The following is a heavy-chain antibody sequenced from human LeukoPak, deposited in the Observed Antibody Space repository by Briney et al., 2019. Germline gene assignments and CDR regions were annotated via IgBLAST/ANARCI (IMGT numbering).Heavy chain of an antibody. Sequence: QPGGSPRLSCAASGFTFSSYWMSWVRQAPGKGLEWVANIKQDGSEKYYVDSVKGRFTISRDNAKNSLYLQMNSLRAEDTAVYYCARDSSDYYDSSGYQDYWGQGTLVTVSS. CDR1: GFTFSSYW. CDR2: IKQDGSEK. V-gene: IGHV3-7*01. CDR3: ARDSSDYYDSSGYQDY. D-gene: IGHD3-22*01. J-gene: IGHJ4*02.